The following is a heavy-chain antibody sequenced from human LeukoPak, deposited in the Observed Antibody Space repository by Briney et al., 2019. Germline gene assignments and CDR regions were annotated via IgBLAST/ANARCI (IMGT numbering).Heavy chain of an antibody. CDR2: ISAYNGNT. V-gene: IGHV1-18*01. J-gene: IGHJ4*02. CDR3: ARDGGRGYSGYEIDY. D-gene: IGHD5-12*01. CDR1: GYTFTSYG. Sequence: APVKVSCKASGYTFTSYGISWVRQAPGQGLEWMGWISAYNGNTNYAQKLQGRVTMTTDTSTSTAYMELRSLRSDDTAVYYCARDGGRGYSGYEIDYWGQGTLVTVSS.